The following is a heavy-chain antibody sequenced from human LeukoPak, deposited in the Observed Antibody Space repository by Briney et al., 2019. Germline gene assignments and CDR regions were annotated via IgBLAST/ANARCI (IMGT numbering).Heavy chain of an antibody. J-gene: IGHJ4*01. D-gene: IGHD4-11*01. CDR1: GFIFSHHG. CDR2: IWSDGTNR. CDR3: ARDAQRGFDYSNSLKY. V-gene: IGHV3-33*01. Sequence: HPGGSLRLSCAASGFIFSHHGMHWVRQAPGKGLEWVAVIWSDGTNRFYAHSVKGRFTISRDNSQNTVFIQMDSLRVKDTAIYYCARDAQRGFDYSNSLKYWGHGTLVTVSS.